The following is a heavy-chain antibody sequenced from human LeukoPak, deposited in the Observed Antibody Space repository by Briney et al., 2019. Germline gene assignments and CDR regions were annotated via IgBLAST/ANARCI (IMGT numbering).Heavy chain of an antibody. D-gene: IGHD3-10*01. Sequence: GGSLRLSCAASGFTFSSYGMHWVREAPGKGLEGVGVISYDGSNKYYADSVKGRFTISRDNSKNTLYLQMNSLRAEDTAVYYCAKWPGSYGSGTFIGMDVWGQGTTVTVSS. CDR2: ISYDGSNK. V-gene: IGHV3-30*18. J-gene: IGHJ6*02. CDR1: GFTFSSYG. CDR3: AKWPGSYGSGTFIGMDV.